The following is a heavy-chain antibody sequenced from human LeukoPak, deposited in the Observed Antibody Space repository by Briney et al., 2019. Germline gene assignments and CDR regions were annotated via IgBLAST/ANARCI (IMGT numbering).Heavy chain of an antibody. D-gene: IGHD4-17*01. CDR2: IYYSGST. Sequence: SETLSLTCTVSGGSVSSGSYYWSWIRQPPGKGLEWIGSIYYSGSTYYNPSLKSRVTISVDTSKNQFSLKLSSVTAADTAVYYCATLPTVTNFDYWGQGTLVTVSS. CDR1: GGSVSSGSYY. CDR3: ATLPTVTNFDY. V-gene: IGHV4-39*01. J-gene: IGHJ4*02.